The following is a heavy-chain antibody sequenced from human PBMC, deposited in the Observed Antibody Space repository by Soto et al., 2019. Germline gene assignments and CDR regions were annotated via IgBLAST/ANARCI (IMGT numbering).Heavy chain of an antibody. J-gene: IGHJ5*02. Sequence: PSETLSLTCTVSGASVSTGYWSWIRQPPGKGLEWIGFMYFGGSFNYNPSLTSRATISLETSKNQFSMKMTSVTAADTAVYYCARSYYDSTGFAVDPWGQGTLVTVSS. CDR1: GASVSTGY. CDR2: MYFGGSF. V-gene: IGHV4-59*02. D-gene: IGHD3-22*01. CDR3: ARSYYDSTGFAVDP.